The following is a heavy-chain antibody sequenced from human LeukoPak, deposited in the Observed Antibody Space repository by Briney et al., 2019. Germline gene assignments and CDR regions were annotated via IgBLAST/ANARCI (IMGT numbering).Heavy chain of an antibody. CDR1: GCTVISYA. J-gene: IGHJ4*02. V-gene: IGHV1-69*13. Sequence: AVKVSRKGSGCTVISYAISWVRQPPGQGREGMGGIIPIFGTANYSHKFQGRVTITADESTSTAYMELRRLRSEDTAVYYCARSIFYDFWSGYYARTHQAPFDSWGQGNLVTVSS. CDR3: ARSIFYDFWSGYYARTHQAPFDS. CDR2: IIPIFGTA. D-gene: IGHD3-3*01.